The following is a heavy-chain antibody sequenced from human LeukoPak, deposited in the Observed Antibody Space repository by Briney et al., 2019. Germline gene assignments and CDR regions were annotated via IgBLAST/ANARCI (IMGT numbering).Heavy chain of an antibody. CDR3: AREPDNWFDP. CDR1: GFAFRTNW. Sequence: GGSLRLSCAASGFAFRTNWMSWVRQAPGKGLQWVANIKQDGTEKFYVDFVKGRFTISRDNAKSTLYLQMDSLRVEDTAVYYCAREPDNWFDPWGQGTLVTVSS. V-gene: IGHV3-7*01. CDR2: IKQDGTEK. J-gene: IGHJ5*02.